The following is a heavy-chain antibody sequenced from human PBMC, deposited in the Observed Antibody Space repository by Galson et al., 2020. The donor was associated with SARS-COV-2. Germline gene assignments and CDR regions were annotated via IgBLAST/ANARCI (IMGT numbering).Heavy chain of an antibody. CDR3: ARALGLVIIPIDY. D-gene: IGHD3-3*01. V-gene: IGHV3-30*04. CDR1: GFTFSSYA. CDR2: ISYAGSNK. J-gene: IGHJ4*02. Sequence: QAGGPLRLSCAASGFTFSSYAMHWVRQAPGKGLEWVAVISYAGSNKYYADSVKGRFTISRDNSKNTLYLQMNSLRAEDTAVYYCARALGLVIIPIDYWGQGTLVTVAS.